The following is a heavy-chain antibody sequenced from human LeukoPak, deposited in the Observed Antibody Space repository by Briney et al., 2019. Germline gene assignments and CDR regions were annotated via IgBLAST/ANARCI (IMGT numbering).Heavy chain of an antibody. Sequence: ASVKVSCKASGYTFTGYCVHWVRQAPGQGLEWMGWMNPKSGGTNYAQKFEARVTMNRDTSISTAYMELSRLRFDDTAVYYCARSPDILTGEKFDYWGQGTLVTVSS. CDR2: MNPKSGGT. D-gene: IGHD3-9*01. CDR3: ARSPDILTGEKFDY. J-gene: IGHJ4*02. V-gene: IGHV1-2*02. CDR1: GYTFTGYC.